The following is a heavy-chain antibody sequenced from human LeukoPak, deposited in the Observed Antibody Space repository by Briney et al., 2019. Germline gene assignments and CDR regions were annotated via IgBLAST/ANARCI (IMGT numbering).Heavy chain of an antibody. Sequence: PSETLSLTCTVSGGSISSSSYYWGWIRRPPGKGLEWIGSIYYSGSTYYNPSLKSRVTISVDTSRNQFSLKLSSVTAADTAVYYCASPALTGDYYYYYYGMDVWGQGTTVTVSS. D-gene: IGHD7-27*01. CDR1: GGSISSSSYY. CDR2: IYYSGST. J-gene: IGHJ6*02. CDR3: ASPALTGDYYYYYYGMDV. V-gene: IGHV4-39*01.